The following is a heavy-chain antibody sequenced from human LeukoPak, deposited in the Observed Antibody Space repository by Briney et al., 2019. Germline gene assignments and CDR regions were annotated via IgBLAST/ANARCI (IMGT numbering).Heavy chain of an antibody. CDR3: ARDGSSWYPGY. D-gene: IGHD6-13*01. V-gene: IGHV3-48*04. CDR2: ISSSSSTI. J-gene: IGHJ4*02. CDR1: GFTFSSYS. Sequence: GSLRLSCAASGFTFSSYSMNWVRQAPGKGLEWVSYISSSSSTIYYADSVKGRFTISRDNAKNSLYLQMNSLRAEDTAVYYCARDGSSWYPGYWGQGTLVTVSS.